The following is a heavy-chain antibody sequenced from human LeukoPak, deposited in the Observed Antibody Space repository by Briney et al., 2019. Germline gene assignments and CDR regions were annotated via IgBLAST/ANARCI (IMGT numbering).Heavy chain of an antibody. CDR2: ISGSGGST. CDR1: GFTFSSYA. Sequence: PGGSLRLSCAASGFTFSSYAMSWVRQAPGKGLEWVSAISGSGGSTYYADSVKGRFTISRDNSKNTLYLQMNSLKTEDTAVYYCTTEVARDYYYYYMDVWGKGTTVTVSS. CDR3: TTEVARDYYYYYMDV. V-gene: IGHV3-23*01. J-gene: IGHJ6*03.